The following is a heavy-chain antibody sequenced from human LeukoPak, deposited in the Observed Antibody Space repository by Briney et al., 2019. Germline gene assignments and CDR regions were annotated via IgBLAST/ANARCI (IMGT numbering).Heavy chain of an antibody. J-gene: IGHJ2*01. D-gene: IGHD2-21*02. Sequence: PGGSLRLSCAASGFIFTDYWMNWVRQAPGKGLEWVAMIKYDGIDKKYLDSVKGRFPISRDNAKKSVYLQMDSLKTEDTAFYYCARAPDCGGDCYPLRGWFFDLWGRGTLVTVSS. CDR3: ARAPDCGGDCYPLRGWFFDL. CDR2: IKYDGIDK. CDR1: GFIFTDYW. V-gene: IGHV3-7*03.